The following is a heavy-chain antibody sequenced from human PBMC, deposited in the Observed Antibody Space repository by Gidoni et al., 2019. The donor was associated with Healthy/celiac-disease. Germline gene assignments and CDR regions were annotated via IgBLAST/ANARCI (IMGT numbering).Heavy chain of an antibody. D-gene: IGHD3-22*01. V-gene: IGHV3-48*01. CDR2: ISSSSSTI. CDR3: ARVGYYDSSGYYDAFDI. CDR1: GFTFSRYS. J-gene: IGHJ3*02. Sequence: EVQLVESGGGLVQPGGSLRLSCAASGFTFSRYSMNWVRQAPGKGLEWVSYISSSSSTIYYADSVKGRFTISRDNAKNSLYLQMNSLRAEDTAVYYCARVGYYDSSGYYDAFDIWGQGTMVTVSS.